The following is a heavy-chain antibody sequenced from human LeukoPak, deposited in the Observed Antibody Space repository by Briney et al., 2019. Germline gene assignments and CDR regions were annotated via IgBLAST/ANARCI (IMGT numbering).Heavy chain of an antibody. J-gene: IGHJ5*02. CDR3: ARGIEVWLEPRDWFDP. CDR2: INPNSGGT. D-gene: IGHD5-18*01. CDR1: GYTFTSYG. V-gene: IGHV1-2*02. Sequence: ASAKVSCKASGYTFTSYGISWVRQAPGQGLEWMGWINPNSGGTNYAQKFQGRVTMTRDTSISTAYMELSRLRSDDTAAYYCARGIEVWLEPRDWFDPWGQGTLVTVSS.